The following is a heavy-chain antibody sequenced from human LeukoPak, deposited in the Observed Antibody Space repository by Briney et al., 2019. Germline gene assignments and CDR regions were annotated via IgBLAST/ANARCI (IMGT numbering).Heavy chain of an antibody. CDR3: ARALQKGVLTG. V-gene: IGHV1-69*01. J-gene: IGHJ4*02. Sequence: ASVKVSCKASGGTFISYAISWVRQAPGQGLEWMGGIIPIFVTANYAQKFQGRVTITADESTSTAYMELSSLRSEDTAVYYCARALQKGVLTGWGQGTLVTVSS. CDR1: GGTFISYA. D-gene: IGHD3-9*01. CDR2: IIPIFVTA.